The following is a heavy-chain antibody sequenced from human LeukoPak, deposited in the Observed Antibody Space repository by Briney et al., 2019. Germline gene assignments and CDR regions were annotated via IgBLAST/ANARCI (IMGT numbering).Heavy chain of an antibody. CDR3: ARPESDYGDYLLPVD. V-gene: IGHV4-59*01. D-gene: IGHD4-17*01. CDR2: IYYSGST. Sequence: SETLSLTCTVSGGSISSYYWSWIRQPPGKGLEWIGYIYYSGSTNYNPSLKSRVTISVDTSKNQFSLKLSSVTAADTAVYYCARPESDYGDYLLPVDWGQGTLVTVSS. CDR1: GGSISSYY. J-gene: IGHJ4*02.